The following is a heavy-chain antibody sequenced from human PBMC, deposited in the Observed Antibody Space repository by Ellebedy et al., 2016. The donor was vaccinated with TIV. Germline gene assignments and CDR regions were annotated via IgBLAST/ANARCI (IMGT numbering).Heavy chain of an antibody. J-gene: IGHJ4*02. V-gene: IGHV4-38-2*02. D-gene: IGHD5-12*01. CDR3: ARAEWLPKGFDH. Sequence: SETLSLXXSVSGSSISVGYYWGWIRQPPGKGLEWIGSISHGGNIYYNSSLESRITIALDTSKNHFSLNLNSVTAADTAVYYCARAEWLPKGFDHWGQGALVTVSS. CDR2: ISHGGNI. CDR1: GSSISVGYY.